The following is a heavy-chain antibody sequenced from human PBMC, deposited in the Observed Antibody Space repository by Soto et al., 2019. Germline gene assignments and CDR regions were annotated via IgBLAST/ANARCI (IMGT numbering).Heavy chain of an antibody. D-gene: IGHD3-3*01. V-gene: IGHV3-30*18. CDR2: ISYDGVNK. CDR3: AKCPGYDFWSWFDY. J-gene: IGHJ4*02. Sequence: HPGGSLRLSCAGSGFIFSSYSMNWVRQAPGKGLEWVAVISYDGVNKFYADSVKGRFTISRDNSKDTLDLQMNSLRTEDTAVYYCAKCPGYDFWSWFDYWGQGIVVTVSS. CDR1: GFIFSSYS.